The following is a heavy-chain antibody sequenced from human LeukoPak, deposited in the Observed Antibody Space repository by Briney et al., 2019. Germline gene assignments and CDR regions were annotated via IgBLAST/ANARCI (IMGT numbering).Heavy chain of an antibody. D-gene: IGHD6-19*01. CDR1: GFTFSNYV. J-gene: IGHJ4*02. CDR3: ARHVPGTNPFDY. Sequence: KSGGSLRLSCAASGFTFSNYVMTWVRQAPGMGLEWASSISRSSGSIVYADSVKGRFTISRDNAKNSLYLQMNSLRAEDTAVYYCARHVPGTNPFDYWGQGTLVTVSS. CDR2: ISRSSGSI. V-gene: IGHV3-21*01.